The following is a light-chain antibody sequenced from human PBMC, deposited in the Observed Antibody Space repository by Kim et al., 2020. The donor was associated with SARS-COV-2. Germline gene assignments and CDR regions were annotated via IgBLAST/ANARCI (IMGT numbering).Light chain of an antibody. CDR2: VAS. J-gene: IGKJ2*01. CDR3: QQYNSYPYT. V-gene: IGKV1-17*03. Sequence: DIQMTQSPSAMSASVRDRVTITCRASPGISNYLAWFQQKPGKVPKRLIYVASSLQSGVPSRFSGSGSGTEFTLTISSLQPDDFATYYCQQYNSYPYTFGQGTKLEI. CDR1: PGISNY.